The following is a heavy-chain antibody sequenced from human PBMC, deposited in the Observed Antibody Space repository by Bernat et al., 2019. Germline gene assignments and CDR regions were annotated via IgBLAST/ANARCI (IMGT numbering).Heavy chain of an antibody. CDR3: SRLGTWNNSHYDY. CDR1: SGSISGYY. D-gene: IGHD1-1*01. V-gene: IGHV4-59*08. CDR2: IYYTGTT. Sequence: QVQLQESGPGLVKPSEALSLTCTVSSGSISGYYWSWVRQPPGKGLEQIGYIYYTGTTTYNPSLKSRVTVSVDTSTNQFSLRLNYVTAADTAVYYCSRLGTWNNSHYDYWGQGTMVTVSS. J-gene: IGHJ4*02.